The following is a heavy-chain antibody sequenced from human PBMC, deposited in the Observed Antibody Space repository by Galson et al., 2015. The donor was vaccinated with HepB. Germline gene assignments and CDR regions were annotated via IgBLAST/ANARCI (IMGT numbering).Heavy chain of an antibody. V-gene: IGHV3-23*01. D-gene: IGHD2-2*02. J-gene: IGHJ6*02. Sequence: SLRLSCAASGFTFSSYAMSWVRQAPGKGLEWVSAISGSGGSTYYADSVKGRFTISRDNSKNTLYLQMNSLRAEDTAVYYCAKADASHCYIPHLCDYYYGMDVWGQGTTVTVSS. CDR3: AKADASHCYIPHLCDYYYGMDV. CDR1: GFTFSSYA. CDR2: ISGSGGST.